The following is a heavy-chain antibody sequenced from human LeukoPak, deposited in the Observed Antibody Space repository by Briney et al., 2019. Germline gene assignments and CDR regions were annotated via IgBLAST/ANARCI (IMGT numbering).Heavy chain of an antibody. Sequence: LPGGSLRLSCAASGFTFSSYGMSWVRQAPGKGLEWVSAISGSGGSTYYADSVKGRFTISRDNSKNTLYLQMNSLRAEDTAVYYCAKDRLGATGTHFDYWGQGTLVTVSS. CDR3: AKDRLGATGTHFDY. J-gene: IGHJ4*02. V-gene: IGHV3-23*01. D-gene: IGHD1-26*01. CDR2: ISGSGGST. CDR1: GFTFSSYG.